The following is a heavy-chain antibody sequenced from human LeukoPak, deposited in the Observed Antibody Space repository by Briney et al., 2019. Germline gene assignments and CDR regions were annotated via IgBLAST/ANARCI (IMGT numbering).Heavy chain of an antibody. Sequence: GASLTLSCAASGFTFSSYAMSWVRQAPGKGLEWVSTICVSGGSTYYADSVRGRFTISRDNSKNTLYLQMNSLRAEDTAVYYCAKDNSKYRVGAEFDYWGQGTLVTVSS. D-gene: IGHD1-26*01. CDR1: GFTFSSYA. V-gene: IGHV3-23*01. CDR2: ICVSGGST. J-gene: IGHJ4*02. CDR3: AKDNSKYRVGAEFDY.